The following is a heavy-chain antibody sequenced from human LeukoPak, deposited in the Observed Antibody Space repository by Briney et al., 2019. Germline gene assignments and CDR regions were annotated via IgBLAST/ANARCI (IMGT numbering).Heavy chain of an antibody. CDR2: ITGGADST. Sequence: PGGSLRLSCAGSGFTFNNYPISWVRQTPGKGLEWVSAITGGADSTYYADSVKGRFTISRDNSRNTLFLEMSSLRAEDTAIYYCALNYGANLRPLFDAWGPGTLVTVSS. J-gene: IGHJ4*02. CDR1: GFTFNNYP. D-gene: IGHD4/OR15-4a*01. CDR3: ALNYGANLRPLFDA. V-gene: IGHV3-23*01.